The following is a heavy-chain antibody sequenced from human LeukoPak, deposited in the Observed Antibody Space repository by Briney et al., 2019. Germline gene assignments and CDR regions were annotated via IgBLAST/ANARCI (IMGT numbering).Heavy chain of an antibody. CDR1: GFTFSDYA. CDR2: ISKDGSDK. CDR3: ARDYWRNYDY. D-gene: IGHD1-7*01. Sequence: GGSLRLSCAASGFTFSDYAMHWVRQAPGKGLERVAVISKDGSDKYYPGSVRGRFTISRDNSKNTIYLQMDSLRAEDTAIYYCARDYWRNYDYWGQGTLVTVSS. J-gene: IGHJ4*02. V-gene: IGHV3-30-3*01.